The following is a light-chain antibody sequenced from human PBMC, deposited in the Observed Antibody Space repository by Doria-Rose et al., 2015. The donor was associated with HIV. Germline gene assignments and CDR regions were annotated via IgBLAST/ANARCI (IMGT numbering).Light chain of an antibody. CDR2: LGS. J-gene: IGKJ2*01. CDR1: QSLLRTIGYNC. CDR3: MQALQTPYT. Sequence: TQSPLSLPVTPGQPASISCRSSQSLLRTIGYNCLDWYLQKPGQSPQLLIYLGSNRASGVPDRFSGSGSGTDFTLKISRVEAEDVGVYYCMQALQTPYTFGQGTKLEIK. V-gene: IGKV2-28*01.